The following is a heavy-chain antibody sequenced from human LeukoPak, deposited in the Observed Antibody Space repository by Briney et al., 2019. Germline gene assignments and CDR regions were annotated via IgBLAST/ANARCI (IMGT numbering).Heavy chain of an antibody. V-gene: IGHV3-49*03. CDR1: GFTFSSYS. J-gene: IGHJ4*02. CDR3: TRGGIVGFGDPFDY. Sequence: GGSLRLSCAASGFTFSSYSMSWFRQAPGKGLEWVGFIRSKAYGGTTEYAASVKGRFTISRDDSKSIAYLQMNSLKTEDTAVYYCTRGGIVGFGDPFDYWGQGTLVTVSS. D-gene: IGHD3-10*01. CDR2: IRSKAYGGTT.